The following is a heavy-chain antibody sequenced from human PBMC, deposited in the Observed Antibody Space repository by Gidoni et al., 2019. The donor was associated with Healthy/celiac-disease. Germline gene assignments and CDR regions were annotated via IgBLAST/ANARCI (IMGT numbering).Heavy chain of an antibody. D-gene: IGHD2-8*01. CDR3: ARDRGVYAILGLDY. Sequence: QVQLVESGGGVVQPGRSLRLSCAAYGVTFSSYGLHWVRQAPGKGLEGVAVIWYDGSNKYYADSVKGRFTISRDNSKNTLYLQMNSLRADDTAVYYCARDRGVYAILGLDYWGQGTLVTVSS. CDR2: IWYDGSNK. J-gene: IGHJ4*02. CDR1: GVTFSSYG. V-gene: IGHV3-33*01.